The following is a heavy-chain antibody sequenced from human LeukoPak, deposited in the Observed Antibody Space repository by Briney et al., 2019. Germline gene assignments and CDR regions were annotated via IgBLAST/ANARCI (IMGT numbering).Heavy chain of an antibody. J-gene: IGHJ4*02. CDR3: ARTGGSYRSGWPLDF. V-gene: IGHV4-59*01. CDR2: IYSSGST. CDR1: GGSISYYY. Sequence: SETLSLTCTVSGGSISYYYWSWIRQPPGKGLEWIGYIYSSGSTTYNPSLKSRVTISLDTSKNQFSLKLTSVTAADTAVYYCARTGGSYRSGWPLDFWGQGTLVTVSS. D-gene: IGHD6-19*01.